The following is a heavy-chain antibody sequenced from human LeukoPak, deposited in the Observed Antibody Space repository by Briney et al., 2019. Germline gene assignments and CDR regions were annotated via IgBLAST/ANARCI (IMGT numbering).Heavy chain of an antibody. D-gene: IGHD3-22*01. CDR1: GFTFSSYA. CDR3: AKYYYDSSEGYFDY. J-gene: IGHJ4*02. V-gene: IGHV3-30*04. Sequence: GGSLRLSCAASGFTFSSYAMHWVRQAPGKGLEWVAVISYDGSNKYYADSVKGRFTISRDNSKNTLYLQMNSLRAEDTAVYYCAKYYYDSSEGYFDYWGQGTLVTVSS. CDR2: ISYDGSNK.